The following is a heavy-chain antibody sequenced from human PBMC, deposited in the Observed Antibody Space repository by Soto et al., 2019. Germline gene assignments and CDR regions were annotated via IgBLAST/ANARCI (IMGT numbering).Heavy chain of an antibody. D-gene: IGHD3-22*01. CDR3: STRAYDTNGYYRFDP. Sequence: SETLSLTCAVYGGSFSGHSCTWIRQSPGKGLEWIGDINHSGRVSYSPSLKSRVTISLDTSKNQFSLTLSAVTAADTAMYYCSTRAYDTNGYYRFDPWGQGTLVTVSS. CDR2: INHSGRV. CDR1: GGSFSGHS. V-gene: IGHV4-34*01. J-gene: IGHJ5*01.